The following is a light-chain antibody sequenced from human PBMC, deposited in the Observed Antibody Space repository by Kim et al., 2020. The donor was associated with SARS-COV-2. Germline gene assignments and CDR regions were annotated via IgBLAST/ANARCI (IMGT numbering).Light chain of an antibody. V-gene: IGKV1-17*03. Sequence: ASGGDRVTITCRASDDIYTYLAWFQQKPGKVPKRLISGASRLQSGVPSRFSGSGSGAEFTLTISNLQPEDVATYYCLHHKDYPYTFGQGTKVDIK. J-gene: IGKJ1*01. CDR1: DDIYTY. CDR2: GAS. CDR3: LHHKDYPYT.